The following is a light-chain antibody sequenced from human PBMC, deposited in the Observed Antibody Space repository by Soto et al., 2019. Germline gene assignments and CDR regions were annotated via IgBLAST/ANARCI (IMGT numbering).Light chain of an antibody. Sequence: DLRMTQSPSTLSAAVGDRVTITCRASQYIGRWLAWYQQKPGKAPKALVSDASSLETGVPSRFTGSGSETEFTLTISSLQPDDFATYYCLQYRSYPRTYGQGTKVEVK. CDR2: DAS. CDR1: QYIGRW. J-gene: IGKJ1*01. CDR3: LQYRSYPRT. V-gene: IGKV1-5*01.